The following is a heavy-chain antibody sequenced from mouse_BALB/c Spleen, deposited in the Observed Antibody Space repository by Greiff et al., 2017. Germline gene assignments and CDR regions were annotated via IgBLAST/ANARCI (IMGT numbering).Heavy chain of an antibody. J-gene: IGHJ3*01. Sequence: DVQLQESGAELVKPGASVKLSCTASGFNIKDTYMHWVKQRPEQGLEWIGRIDPANGNTKYDPKFQGKATITADTSSNTAYLQLSSLTSEDTAVYYWGRGGGGGWFAYWGQGTLVTVSA. CDR3: GRGGGGGWFAY. CDR2: IDPANGNT. V-gene: IGHV14-3*02. CDR1: GFNIKDTY.